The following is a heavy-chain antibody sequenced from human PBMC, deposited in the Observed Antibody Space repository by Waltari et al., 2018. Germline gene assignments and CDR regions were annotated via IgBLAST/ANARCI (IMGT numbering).Heavy chain of an antibody. CDR3: ARDGKGFYDFWSGTYYYYYGMDV. CDR1: GGSFSGYY. D-gene: IGHD3-3*01. CDR2: INHSGST. J-gene: IGHJ6*02. Sequence: QVQLQQWGAGLLKPSETLSLTCAVYGGSFSGYYWSWIRQPPGTGLEWIGEINHSGSTNYNPSLKSRVTISVDTSKNQFSLKLSSVTAADTAVYYCARDGKGFYDFWSGTYYYYYGMDVWGQGTTVTVSS. V-gene: IGHV4-34*01.